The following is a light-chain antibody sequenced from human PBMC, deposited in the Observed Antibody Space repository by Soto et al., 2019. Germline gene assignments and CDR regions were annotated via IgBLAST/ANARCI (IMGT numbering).Light chain of an antibody. Sequence: EIVLTQSPGTLSLSPGERATLSCRASQSVSSGYLAWYQQKPGQAPRLLIYDASSRATGIPDRFSGSGSGTDFTLTISGLEPEDVAVYCCQQYGNSPITFGQGTRLDIK. CDR2: DAS. V-gene: IGKV3-20*01. CDR3: QQYGNSPIT. CDR1: QSVSSGY. J-gene: IGKJ5*01.